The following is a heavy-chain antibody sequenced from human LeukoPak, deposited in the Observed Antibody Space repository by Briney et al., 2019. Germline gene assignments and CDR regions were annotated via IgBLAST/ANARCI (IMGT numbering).Heavy chain of an antibody. J-gene: IGHJ4*02. CDR3: ARDTDTATLGDY. CDR2: ISGSGVST. Sequence: GGSLRLSCAASRFTFSSYAMSWVRQAPGKGLEWVSGISGSGVSTYYADSVKGRFTISRDNSKNTLYLQMYSLRAEDTAVYYCARDTDTATLGDYWGQGTLVTVSS. D-gene: IGHD5-18*01. CDR1: RFTFSSYA. V-gene: IGHV3-23*01.